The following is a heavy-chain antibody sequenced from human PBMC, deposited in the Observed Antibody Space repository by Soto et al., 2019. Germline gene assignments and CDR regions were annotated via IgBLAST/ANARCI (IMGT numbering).Heavy chain of an antibody. CDR2: ISGSGSNT. D-gene: IGHD3-22*01. CDR3: AKVGDALNTEVVIRNFDY. Sequence: EVQLLESGGGLAQPGGSLRLSCAASGFTFSSYGMTWVRQAPGKGLEWVSGISGSGSNTFYADAVKGRFAISKDNAKNTLYLQMNSMRAEDTAVYYCAKVGDALNTEVVIRNFDYWGQGTLVTVSS. CDR1: GFTFSSYG. J-gene: IGHJ4*02. V-gene: IGHV3-23*01.